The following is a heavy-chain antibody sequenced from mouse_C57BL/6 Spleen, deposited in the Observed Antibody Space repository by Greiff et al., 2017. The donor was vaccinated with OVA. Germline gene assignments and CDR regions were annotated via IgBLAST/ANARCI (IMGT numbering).Heavy chain of an antibody. J-gene: IGHJ2*01. CDR3: ARSNYDYDAVYFDY. CDR1: GFSLTSYG. V-gene: IGHV2-2*01. Sequence: QVQLQQSGPGLVQPSQSLSITCTVSGFSLTSYGVHWVRQSPGKGLEWLGVIWSGGSTGYNAAFISRLSISKDNSKSQVFFKMNSLQADDTAIYYCARSNYDYDAVYFDYWGQGTTLTVSS. D-gene: IGHD2-4*01. CDR2: IWSGGST.